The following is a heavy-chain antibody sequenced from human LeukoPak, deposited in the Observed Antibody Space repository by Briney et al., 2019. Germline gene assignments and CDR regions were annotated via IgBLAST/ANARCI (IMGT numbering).Heavy chain of an antibody. Sequence: GGSLRLSCAVSGFTFSDYYMSWIRQAPGKGLEWVSVLYSSGYSKYADSVKGRFSISRDTSENTLSLQMNSLRAEDSAVYYCAAKGNGYTGTYVFAHWGRGTLVTVSS. D-gene: IGHD5-12*01. CDR3: AAKGNGYTGTYVFAH. V-gene: IGHV3-66*01. CDR1: GFTFSDYY. J-gene: IGHJ4*02. CDR2: LYSSGYS.